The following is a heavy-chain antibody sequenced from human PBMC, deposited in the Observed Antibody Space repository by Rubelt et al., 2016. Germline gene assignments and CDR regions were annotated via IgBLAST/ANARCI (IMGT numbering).Heavy chain of an antibody. D-gene: IGHD5-18*01. V-gene: IGHV3-74*01. Sequence: EVQLVESGGGLVQPGGSLRLSCAASGFTFTNYWTHWVRQAPGKGLVWISRISTDGRSTSYADSVKGRFTISRDNSKNTLYLQMNSLRAEDTAVYYCTTDTAMDNDFDYWGQGTLVTVSS. CDR1: GFTFTNYW. CDR3: TTDTAMDNDFDY. J-gene: IGHJ4*02. CDR2: ISTDGRST.